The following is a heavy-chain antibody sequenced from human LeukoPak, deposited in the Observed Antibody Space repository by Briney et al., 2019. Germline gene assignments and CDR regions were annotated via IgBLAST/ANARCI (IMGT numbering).Heavy chain of an antibody. CDR1: GYTFTSYY. D-gene: IGHD3-22*01. CDR2: INPSGGST. CDR3: ARYYYESSGYYGSDY. Sequence: ASVKVSCKASGYTFTSYYMHWVRQALGQGLEWMGIINPSGGSTSYAQKFQGRVTMTRDMSTSTVYMELSSLRSEDTAVYYCARYYYESSGYYGSDYWGQGTLVTVSS. V-gene: IGHV1-46*01. J-gene: IGHJ4*02.